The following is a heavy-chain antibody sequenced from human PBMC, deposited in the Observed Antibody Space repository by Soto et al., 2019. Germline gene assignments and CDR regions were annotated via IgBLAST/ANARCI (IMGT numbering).Heavy chain of an antibody. CDR2: INQDGSEK. Sequence: GGSLRLSCAASGFTFSSYWMSWVRQAPGKGLEWLANINQDGSEKYYVDSVKGRLTISRDNAKNSLYLQMNSLSAEDTAVYYCARVRYSSDAFDIWGQGTMVTVSS. V-gene: IGHV3-7*03. D-gene: IGHD2-15*01. CDR3: ARVRYSSDAFDI. J-gene: IGHJ3*02. CDR1: GFTFSSYW.